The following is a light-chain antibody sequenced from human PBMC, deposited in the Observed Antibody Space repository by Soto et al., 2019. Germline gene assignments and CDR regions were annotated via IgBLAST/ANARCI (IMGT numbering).Light chain of an antibody. CDR1: QSVSSN. Sequence: ERVMTQSPATLSVSPGERATLSCRASQSVSSNLAWYQQKPGHAPRLLIYDASNRATGIPARFSGSGSGTEFTLTISSLQSEDFAVYYCQQYNNWPPVTFGQGTKVDIK. J-gene: IGKJ1*01. V-gene: IGKV3-15*01. CDR3: QQYNNWPPVT. CDR2: DAS.